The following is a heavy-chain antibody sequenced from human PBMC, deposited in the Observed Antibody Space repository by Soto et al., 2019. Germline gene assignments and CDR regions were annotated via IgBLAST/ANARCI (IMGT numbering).Heavy chain of an antibody. CDR2: INPNSGGT. D-gene: IGHD3-3*01. CDR3: ARAEHYDFWSGYYRYYMDV. Sequence: GASVKVSCKASGYTFTGYYMHWVRQAPGQGLEWMGWINPNSGGTNYAQKFQGWVTMTRDTSISTAYMELSRLRSEDTAVYYCARAEHYDFWSGYYRYYMDVWGKGTTVTVSS. J-gene: IGHJ6*03. CDR1: GYTFTGYY. V-gene: IGHV1-2*04.